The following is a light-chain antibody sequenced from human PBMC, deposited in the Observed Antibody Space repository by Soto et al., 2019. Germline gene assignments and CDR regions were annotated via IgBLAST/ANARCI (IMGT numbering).Light chain of an antibody. CDR2: DDN. CDR3: CSFVGGRTYV. V-gene: IGLV2-23*01. CDR1: VSL. Sequence: QSALTQPASGSGSPGQSVTITCTGTVSLVSWYPQHPGKVPKLIIYDDNERPSGARSRLSGYKSGNTAYLTISGLQAEDEADYSCCSFVGGRTYVFGSGTKVTAL. J-gene: IGLJ1*01.